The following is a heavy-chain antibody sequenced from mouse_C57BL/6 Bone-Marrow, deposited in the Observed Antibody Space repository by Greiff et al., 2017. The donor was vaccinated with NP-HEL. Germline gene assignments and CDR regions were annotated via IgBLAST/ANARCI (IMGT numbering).Heavy chain of an antibody. V-gene: IGHV5-6*02. CDR1: GFTFSSYG. D-gene: IGHD2-3*01. Sequence: VKLVESGGDLVKPGGSLKLSCAASGFTFSSYGMSWVRQTPDKRLEWVATISSGGSYTYYPDSVKGRFTISRDNAKNTLYLQMSSLKSEDTAMYYCARRLLSHWGQGTLVTVSA. CDR3: ARRLLSH. J-gene: IGHJ3*01. CDR2: ISSGGSYT.